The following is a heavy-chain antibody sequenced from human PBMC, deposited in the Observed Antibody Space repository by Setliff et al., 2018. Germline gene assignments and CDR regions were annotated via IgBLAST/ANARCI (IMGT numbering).Heavy chain of an antibody. D-gene: IGHD3-9*01. V-gene: IGHV4-4*08. CDR2: IDTSGRI. CDR3: ARHALSFDSAWDV. CDR1: GGSINNYY. Sequence: SETLSLTCTVSGGSINNYYWSWIRQSPGKALEWIGYIDTSGRIKYNPALKRRVTISLDTSKNQFSLNLNSATAADTAVYYCARHALSFDSAWDVWGKGTTVTVSS. J-gene: IGHJ6*04.